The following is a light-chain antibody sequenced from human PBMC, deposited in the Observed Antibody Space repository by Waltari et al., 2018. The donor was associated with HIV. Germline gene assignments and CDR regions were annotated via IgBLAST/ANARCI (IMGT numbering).Light chain of an antibody. Sequence: EIVMTQSPATLSVSPGERATLSCRASQSVTSNLAWYQQKPGQPPRLLIDGASPSAPGIPARFSGSGSGTEFTLTIRSLQSEDFAVYDCQQYNNWPPTFGQGTKVEIK. V-gene: IGKV3-15*01. CDR1: QSVTSN. CDR3: QQYNNWPPT. J-gene: IGKJ1*01. CDR2: GAS.